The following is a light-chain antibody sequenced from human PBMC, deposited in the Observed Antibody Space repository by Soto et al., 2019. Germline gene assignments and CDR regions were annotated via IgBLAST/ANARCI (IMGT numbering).Light chain of an antibody. CDR1: SSNIGGNS. CDR2: DDD. Sequence: QSVRTQPPSLSWAPGPRVTISCSGSSSNIGGNSVSWYQQLPGTAPKLLIYDDDKRPSGIPDRFSGSKSGTSATLGITGFQTGDEADYYCGSWDSSLSAYVFGTGTKVTVL. V-gene: IGLV1-51*01. J-gene: IGLJ1*01. CDR3: GSWDSSLSAYV.